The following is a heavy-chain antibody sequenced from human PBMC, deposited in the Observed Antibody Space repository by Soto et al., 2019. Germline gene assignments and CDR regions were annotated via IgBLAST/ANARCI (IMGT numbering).Heavy chain of an antibody. D-gene: IGHD5-12*01. Sequence: SETLSLTCTVSGGSISSGGYYWSWIRQHPGKGLEWIGYIYYSGSTYYNPSLKSRVTISVDTSKNQFSLKLSSVTAADTAVYYCARSRGAYSGYEVWFDPWGQGTLVTVSS. CDR1: GGSISSGGYY. V-gene: IGHV4-31*03. J-gene: IGHJ5*02. CDR3: ARSRGAYSGYEVWFDP. CDR2: IYYSGST.